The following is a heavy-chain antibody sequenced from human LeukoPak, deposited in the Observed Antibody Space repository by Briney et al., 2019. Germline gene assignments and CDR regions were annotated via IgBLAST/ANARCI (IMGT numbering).Heavy chain of an antibody. CDR3: ARDKASGWFDP. J-gene: IGHJ5*02. CDR2: INSDGSST. Sequence: PGGSLRLSCAASGFTFSSYWMHWVRQAPGKGLVWVSRINSDGSSTSYADSVKGRFTISRDNAKNTLCLQMNSLRAEDTAVYYCARDKASGWFDPWGQGTLVTVSS. V-gene: IGHV3-74*01. CDR1: GFTFSSYW.